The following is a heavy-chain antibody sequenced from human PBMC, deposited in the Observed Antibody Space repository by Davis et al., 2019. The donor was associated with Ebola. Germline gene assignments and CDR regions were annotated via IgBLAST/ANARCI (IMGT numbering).Heavy chain of an antibody. CDR3: ARGPVVVAATRPGYFQH. V-gene: IGHV1-69*06. Sequence: SVKVSCKASGYTFTSYYMHWVRQAPGQGLEWMGGIIPIFGTANYAQKFQGRVTITADKSTSTAYMELSSLRSEDTAVYYCARGPVVVAATRPGYFQHWGQGTLVTVSS. CDR2: IIPIFGTA. CDR1: GYTFTSYY. D-gene: IGHD2-15*01. J-gene: IGHJ1*01.